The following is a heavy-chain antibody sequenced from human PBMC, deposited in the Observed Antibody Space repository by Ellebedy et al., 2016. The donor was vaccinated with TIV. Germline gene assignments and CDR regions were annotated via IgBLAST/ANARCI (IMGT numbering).Heavy chain of an antibody. J-gene: IGHJ1*01. CDR2: IGTYEGNT. CDR1: GYTLTTYG. CDR3: ARDRDGSSSSDFQH. D-gene: IGHD6-6*01. Sequence: AASVKVSCKASGYTLTTYGITWVRQAPGQGPEWMGWIGTYEGNTKYAQKLQGRVTMTRDTSTSTAYMELRSLRADDTAVYYCARDRDGSSSSDFQHWGPGTLVTVSS. V-gene: IGHV1-18*04.